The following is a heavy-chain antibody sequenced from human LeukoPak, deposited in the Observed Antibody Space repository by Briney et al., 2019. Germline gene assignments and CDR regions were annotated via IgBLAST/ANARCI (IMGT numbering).Heavy chain of an antibody. J-gene: IGHJ3*02. D-gene: IGHD6-13*01. CDR2: INPNSGGT. Sequence: GASVNVSCKASGYTFTGYNMHWVRQAHGQGPEWMGWINPNSGGTNYAQKFQGRVTMTRDMSTNTAYMDLSRLTSDDTAVYYCATWQQLEDAFDIWGQGTMVTVSS. CDR1: GYTFTGYN. CDR3: ATWQQLEDAFDI. V-gene: IGHV1-2*02.